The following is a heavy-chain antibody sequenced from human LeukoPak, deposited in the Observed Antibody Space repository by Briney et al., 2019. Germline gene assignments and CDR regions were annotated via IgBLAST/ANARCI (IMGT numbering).Heavy chain of an antibody. CDR1: GYTFTSYY. CDR2: NNPSGGST. CDR3: ARDAHPRNYGSGSYSH. J-gene: IGHJ4*02. D-gene: IGHD3-10*01. Sequence: ASVKVSCKASGYTFTSYYMHWVRQAPGQGREWMGINNPSGGSTSYAQKFQGRVTMTRDTSTSTVYMELSSLRSEDTAVYYCARDAHPRNYGSGSYSHWGQGTLVTVSS. V-gene: IGHV1-46*03.